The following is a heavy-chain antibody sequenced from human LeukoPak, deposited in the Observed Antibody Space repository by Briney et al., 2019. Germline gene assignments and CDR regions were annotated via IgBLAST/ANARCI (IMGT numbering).Heavy chain of an antibody. Sequence: SVKVSCKASGGTFSSYAISWVRQAPGQGLEWMGGIIPIFGAANYAQKFQGRVTITADESTSTAYMELSSLRSEDTAVYYCARGGIAAAGSFDYWGQGTLVTVSS. CDR1: GGTFSSYA. CDR3: ARGGIAAAGSFDY. J-gene: IGHJ4*02. V-gene: IGHV1-69*01. CDR2: IIPIFGAA. D-gene: IGHD6-13*01.